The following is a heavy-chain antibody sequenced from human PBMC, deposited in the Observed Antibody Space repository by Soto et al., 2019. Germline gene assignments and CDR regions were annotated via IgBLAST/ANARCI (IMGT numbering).Heavy chain of an antibody. CDR1: GGSIPSGGYS. CDR3: ARDYYAMDV. J-gene: IGHJ6*02. V-gene: IGHV4-30-2*06. Sequence: LSLTCTVSGGSIPSGGYSWTWIRQSPGKGLEWIGYTYQSGSAYYNPSLKSRVTISVDRAKNQFSLNLTSVTAADTAVYYCARDYYAMDVWGQGTTVTVSS. CDR2: TYQSGSA.